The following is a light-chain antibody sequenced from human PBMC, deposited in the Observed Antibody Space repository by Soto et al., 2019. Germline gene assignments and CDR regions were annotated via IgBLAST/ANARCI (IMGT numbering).Light chain of an antibody. V-gene: IGKV3-11*01. J-gene: IGKJ2*01. Sequence: EIVLTQSPATLSLSPGERATLSCRASQSVNSYLAWYQQKPGQAPRLLIYDASNRATGIPARFSGSGSETGCTLTISSLEPEDFAVYYCQQRANWPYTFGQGTKLEIK. CDR1: QSVNSY. CDR2: DAS. CDR3: QQRANWPYT.